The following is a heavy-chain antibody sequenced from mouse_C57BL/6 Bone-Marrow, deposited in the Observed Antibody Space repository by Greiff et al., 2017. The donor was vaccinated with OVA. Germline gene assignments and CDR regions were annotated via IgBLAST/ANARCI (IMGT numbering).Heavy chain of an antibody. Sequence: VQLEQSGAELVKPGASVKLSCAASGYTFTSYWMHWVRQTPGQGLEWVGNINTGSGCTNYTDRVKGRVTLTGDKANSTVYLQLSSLTSEDSAVYYCATGAWFAYWGQGTLVTVSA. D-gene: IGHD1-1*02. CDR3: ATGAWFAY. V-gene: IGHV1-53*01. J-gene: IGHJ3*01. CDR2: INTGSGCT. CDR1: GYTFTSYW.